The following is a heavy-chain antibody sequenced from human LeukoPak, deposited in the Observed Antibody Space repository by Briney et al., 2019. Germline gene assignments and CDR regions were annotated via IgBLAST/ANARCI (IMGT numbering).Heavy chain of an antibody. Sequence: PSETLSLTCTVSGGSISSSSYYWGWIRQPPGKGLEWIGSIYYSGSTYYNPSLKSRVTISVDTSKNQFSLKLSSVTAADTAVYYCARDGLGTSWTTGFDPWGQGTLVTVSS. V-gene: IGHV4-39*02. CDR1: GGSISSSSYY. J-gene: IGHJ5*02. CDR3: ARDGLGTSWTTGFDP. D-gene: IGHD6-13*01. CDR2: IYYSGST.